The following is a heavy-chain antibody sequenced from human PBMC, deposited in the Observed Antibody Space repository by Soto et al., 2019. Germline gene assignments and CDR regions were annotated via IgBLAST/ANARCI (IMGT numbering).Heavy chain of an antibody. CDR3: AKVVIGEGIDY. D-gene: IGHD3-10*01. CDR2: ISGSGGST. V-gene: IGHV3-23*01. CDR1: GFTFSSYA. Sequence: GGSLRLSCAASGFTFSSYAMSWVRQAPGKGLEWVPAISGSGGSTYYADTVKGRFTISRDNSKNTLYLQMNSLRAEDTAVYYCAKVVIGEGIDYWGQGTLVTVSS. J-gene: IGHJ4*02.